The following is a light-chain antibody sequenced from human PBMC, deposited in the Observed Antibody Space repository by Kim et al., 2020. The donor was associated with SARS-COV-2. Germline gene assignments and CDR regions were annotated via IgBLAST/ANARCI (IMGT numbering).Light chain of an antibody. CDR3: QQYGSSHVLT. V-gene: IGKV3-20*01. CDR1: QSFGSDP. CDR2: GAS. J-gene: IGKJ4*01. Sequence: PGERATPTRRASQSFGSDPFAWYQQKPGQAPPVLMYGASTRVTGISDRFTGSGSGTDFTLTISRLGPEDSAVYYCQQYGSSHVLTFGGGTKVDIK.